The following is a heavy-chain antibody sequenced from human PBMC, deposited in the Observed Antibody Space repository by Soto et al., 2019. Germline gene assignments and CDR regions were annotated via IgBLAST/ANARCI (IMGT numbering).Heavy chain of an antibody. V-gene: IGHV3-74*01. CDR3: VREGCGGGLCKVFDY. CDR1: GFTFSSYW. CDR2: INGVGTVI. D-gene: IGHD2-15*01. Sequence: EVHLVESGGGLVQPGGALRLSCAAYGFTFSSYWMHWARQAPGKGLVWLSSINGVGTVIPHADSVKGRFTVSRDNDKTTLSLQMHSLSAEDTAVYYCVREGCGGGLCKVFDYWGQGTAVTVSS. J-gene: IGHJ4*02.